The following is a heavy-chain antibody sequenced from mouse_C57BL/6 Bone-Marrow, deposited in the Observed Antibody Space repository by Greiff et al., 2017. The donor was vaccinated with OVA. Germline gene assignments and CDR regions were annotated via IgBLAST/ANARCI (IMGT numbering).Heavy chain of an antibody. CDR2: IDPSDSYT. V-gene: IGHV1-69*01. Sequence: QVHVKQPGAELVMPGASVKLSCKASGYTFTSYWMHWVKQRPGQGLEWIGEIDPSDSYTNYNQKFKGKSTLTVDKSSSTAYMQLSSLTSEDSAVYYCASLFITTVVAPWYFDVWGTGTTVTVSS. CDR3: ASLFITTVVAPWYFDV. J-gene: IGHJ1*03. CDR1: GYTFTSYW. D-gene: IGHD1-1*01.